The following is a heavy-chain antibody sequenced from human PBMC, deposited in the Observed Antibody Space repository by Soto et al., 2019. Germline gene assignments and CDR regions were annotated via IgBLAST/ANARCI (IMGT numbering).Heavy chain of an antibody. J-gene: IGHJ4*02. CDR1: GYTFSNFG. Sequence: QVQLVQSGAEVKKPGASVQVSCKASGYTFSNFGISWVRQAPGQGLEWLGWISTDNGNTKFAQKFQGRVTMTADTAATTAYMELRSLRSDDTAVYFCTRDAKYYDILTGYFVNDYWGQGTLVTVSS. CDR3: TRDAKYYDILTGYFVNDY. V-gene: IGHV1-18*01. CDR2: ISTDNGNT. D-gene: IGHD3-9*01.